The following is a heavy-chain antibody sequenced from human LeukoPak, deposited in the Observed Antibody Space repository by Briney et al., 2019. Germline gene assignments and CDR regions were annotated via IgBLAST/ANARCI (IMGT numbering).Heavy chain of an antibody. D-gene: IGHD6-13*01. J-gene: IGHJ5*02. CDR2: TSSSSSYI. CDR1: GFTFSSYS. V-gene: IGHV3-21*01. CDR3: ARDLYYSSSWYPNWFDP. Sequence: PGGSLRLSCAASGFTFSSYSMNWVRQAPGKGLEWVSSTSSSSSYIYYADSVKGRFTISRDNAKNSLYLQMNSLRAEDTAVYYCARDLYYSSSWYPNWFDPWGQGTLVTVSS.